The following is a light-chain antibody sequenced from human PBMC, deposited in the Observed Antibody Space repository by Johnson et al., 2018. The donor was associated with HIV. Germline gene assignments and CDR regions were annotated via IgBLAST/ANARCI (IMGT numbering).Light chain of an antibody. Sequence: SVLTHPPSVSAAPGQKVTISCSGSGSNILNNYVSCYQQLPGTAPTLLISDNHKRPSRIPDRFSLSTSGTSAPLGITGLQTGHEADYYCGTWDSSLSAYYVFGTGTKVTVL. V-gene: IGLV1-51*01. CDR2: DNH. CDR3: GTWDSSLSAYYV. CDR1: GSNILNNY. J-gene: IGLJ1*01.